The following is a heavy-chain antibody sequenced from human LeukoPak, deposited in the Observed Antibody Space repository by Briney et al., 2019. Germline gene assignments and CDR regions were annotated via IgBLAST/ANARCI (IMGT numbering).Heavy chain of an antibody. CDR1: GGTFSSYA. Sequence: ASVKVSCKASGGTFSSYAISWVRQAPGKGLEWMGGIIPIFGTANYAQKFQGRVTITADESTSTAYMELSSLRSEDTAVYYCARDLSYDILTGYPHFDYWGQGTLVTVSS. V-gene: IGHV1-69*13. CDR3: ARDLSYDILTGYPHFDY. J-gene: IGHJ4*02. D-gene: IGHD3-9*01. CDR2: IIPIFGTA.